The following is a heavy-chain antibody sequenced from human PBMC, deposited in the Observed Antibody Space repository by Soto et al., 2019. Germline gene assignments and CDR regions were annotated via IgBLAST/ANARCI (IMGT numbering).Heavy chain of an antibody. D-gene: IGHD6-19*01. CDR1: GFTFSNYG. V-gene: IGHV3-30*18. CDR3: AKGKEKGSAIAVTEFDY. Sequence: QVQLVESGGGVVQPGGSLRLSCAASGFTFSNYGMHWVRQAPGKGLEWVAVILYDGSKKFYADSVKGRFTISRDSSKNTLDLQMDSLRDDDTAVYYCAKGKEKGSAIAVTEFDYWGQGTLVTVSA. J-gene: IGHJ4*02. CDR2: ILYDGSKK.